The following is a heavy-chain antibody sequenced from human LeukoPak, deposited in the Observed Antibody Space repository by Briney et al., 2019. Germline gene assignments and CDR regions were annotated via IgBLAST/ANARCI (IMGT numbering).Heavy chain of an antibody. CDR2: MNPNSGNT. J-gene: IGHJ4*02. CDR3: ARDGSAYYNENTGFRGEFDS. CDR1: GYTFTSYD. Sequence: ASVKVSCKASGYTFTSYDINWVRQATGQGLEWMGWMNPNSGNTGYAQKFQGRVTMTRNTSISTAYMELSSLRAEDAAVYYCARDGSAYYNENTGFRGEFDSWGQGALVIVSS. V-gene: IGHV1-8*01. D-gene: IGHD3-22*01.